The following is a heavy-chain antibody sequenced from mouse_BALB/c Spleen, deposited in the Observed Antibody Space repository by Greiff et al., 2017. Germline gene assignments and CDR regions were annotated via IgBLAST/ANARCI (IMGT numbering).Heavy chain of an antibody. CDR3: ARDKG. CDR1: GFTFSSYA. Sequence: EVKVVESGGGLVKPGGSLKLSCAASGFTFSSYAMSWVRQTPEKRLEWVATISDGGSYTYYPDSVKGRFTISRDNAKNNLYLQMSSLKSEDTAMYYCARDKGWGQGTLVTVSA. CDR2: ISDGGSYT. J-gene: IGHJ3*01. V-gene: IGHV5-6*03.